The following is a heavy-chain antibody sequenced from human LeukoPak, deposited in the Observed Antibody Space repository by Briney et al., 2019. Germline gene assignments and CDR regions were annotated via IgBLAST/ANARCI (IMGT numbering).Heavy chain of an antibody. CDR2: IYYSGST. V-gene: IGHV4-39*01. D-gene: IGHD5-12*01. CDR3: ARHTVTGRVYGSGYDWDY. Sequence: SETLSLTCTVSGGSISSSSYYWGWIRQPPGKGLEWIGSIYYSGSTYYNPSLKSRVTISVGTSKNQFSLKLSSVTAADTAVYYCARHTVTGRVYGSGYDWDYWGQGTLVTVSS. CDR1: GGSISSSSYY. J-gene: IGHJ4*02.